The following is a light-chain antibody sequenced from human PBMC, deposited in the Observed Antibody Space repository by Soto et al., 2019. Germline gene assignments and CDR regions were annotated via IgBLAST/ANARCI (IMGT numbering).Light chain of an antibody. V-gene: IGLV2-14*01. CDR2: EVR. CDR3: CAYTSRSTLVS. CDR1: SSDVGGYNH. J-gene: IGLJ3*02. Sequence: QSALTQPASVSGSPGQSITISCTGTSSDVGGYNHVSWYQQHPGKAPKLIIYEVRNRPSGVSNRLSGSKSGNTASLTISGLQADDEADYYCCAYTSRSTLVSFGGGTKLTVL.